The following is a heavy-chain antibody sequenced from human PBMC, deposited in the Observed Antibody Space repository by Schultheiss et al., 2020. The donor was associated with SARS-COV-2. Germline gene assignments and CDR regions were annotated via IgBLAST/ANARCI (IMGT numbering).Heavy chain of an antibody. D-gene: IGHD3-9*01. J-gene: IGHJ4*02. CDR1: GGSIRSGGYS. CDR3: ARSADYDILTGEIYYFDY. Sequence: SQTLSLTCAVSGGSIRSGGYSWSWIRQPPGKGLEWIGYIYHSGSTYYNPSLKSRVTISVDRSKNQFSLKLSSVTAADTAVYYCARSADYDILTGEIYYFDYWGQGTLVTVSS. V-gene: IGHV4-30-2*01. CDR2: IYHSGST.